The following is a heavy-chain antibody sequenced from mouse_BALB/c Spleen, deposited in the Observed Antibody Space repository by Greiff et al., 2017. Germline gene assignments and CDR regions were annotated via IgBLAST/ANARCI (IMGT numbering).Heavy chain of an antibody. V-gene: IGHV5-17*02. CDR3: ATTVVATN. D-gene: IGHD1-1*01. CDR1: GFTFSSFG. Sequence: EVQLVESGGGLVQPGGSRKLSCAASGFTFSSFGMHWVRQAPEKGLEWVAYISSGSSTIYYADTVKGRFTISRDNPKNTLFLQMTSLRSEDTAMYYCATTVVATNWGQGTLVTVSA. CDR2: ISSGSSTI. J-gene: IGHJ3*01.